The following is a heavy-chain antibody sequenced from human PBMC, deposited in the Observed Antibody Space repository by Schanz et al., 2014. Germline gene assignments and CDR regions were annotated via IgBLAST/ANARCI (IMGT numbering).Heavy chain of an antibody. CDR3: ARQTGTTGYDAFDI. J-gene: IGHJ3*02. CDR2: IYYSGTT. CDR1: GGSISSSPYY. Sequence: QLQLQESGPGLVKPSETLSLTCPVSGGSISSSPYYWGWIRQPPGKGLEWIGSIYYSGTTCYNPSRKSGATVPGETPKNQFPRKLSSGTAADTAVYYCARQTGTTGYDAFDIWGQGTMVTVSS. V-gene: IGHV4-39*01. D-gene: IGHD1-1*01.